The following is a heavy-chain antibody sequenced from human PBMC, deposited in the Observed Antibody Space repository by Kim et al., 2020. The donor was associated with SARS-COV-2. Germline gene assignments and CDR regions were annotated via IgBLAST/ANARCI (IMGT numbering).Heavy chain of an antibody. Sequence: TDYPGSVKGRFTISRENAKNSLYLQMTSLRAGDTALYYCARGAEFYGMDVWGQGTTVAVSS. V-gene: IGHV3-13*01. CDR3: ARGAEFYGMDV. J-gene: IGHJ6*02. CDR2: T. D-gene: IGHD3-10*01.